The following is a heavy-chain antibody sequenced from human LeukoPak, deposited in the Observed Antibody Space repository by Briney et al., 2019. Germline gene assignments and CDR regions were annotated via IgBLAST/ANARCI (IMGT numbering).Heavy chain of an antibody. V-gene: IGHV4-59*12. CDR2: IYYSGST. Sequence: SETLSLTCTVSGGSISSYYWSWIRQPPGKGLEWIGYIYYSGSTNYNPSLKSRVTISVDTSKNQFSLKLSSVTAADTAVYYCAREEMATITLGYFDYWGQGTLVTVSS. J-gene: IGHJ4*02. CDR1: GGSISSYY. CDR3: AREEMATITLGYFDY. D-gene: IGHD5-24*01.